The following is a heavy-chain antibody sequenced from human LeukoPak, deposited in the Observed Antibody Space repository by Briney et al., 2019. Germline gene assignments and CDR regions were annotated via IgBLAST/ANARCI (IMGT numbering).Heavy chain of an antibody. J-gene: IGHJ4*02. D-gene: IGHD3-9*01. CDR1: GGSISSSSYY. CDR2: IYYSGST. Sequence: SETLSLTCTVSGGSISSSSYYWGWIRQPPGKGLEWIGSIYYSGSTYYNPSLKSRVTISVDTSKNQFSLKLSSVTAADTAVYYCASSDDISTGPVLVWGQGTLVTVSS. CDR3: ASSDDISTGPVLV. V-gene: IGHV4-39*07.